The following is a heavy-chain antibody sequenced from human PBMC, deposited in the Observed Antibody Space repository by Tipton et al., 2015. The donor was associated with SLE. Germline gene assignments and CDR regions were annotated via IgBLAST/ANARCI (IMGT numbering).Heavy chain of an antibody. Sequence: LRLSCTVSGGSISSYYWSWIRQPAGKGLEWIGRIYTSGSTNYNPSLMSRVTMSVDTSKNKFSLKLSSVTAADTAVYYCARRIGITGTTEYWGQGTLVTVSS. CDR1: GGSISSYY. D-gene: IGHD1-7*01. J-gene: IGHJ4*02. CDR3: ARRIGITGTTEY. V-gene: IGHV4-4*07. CDR2: IYTSGST.